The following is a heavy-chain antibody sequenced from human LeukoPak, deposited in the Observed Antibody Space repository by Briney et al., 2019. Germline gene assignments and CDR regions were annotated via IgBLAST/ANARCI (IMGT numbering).Heavy chain of an antibody. V-gene: IGHV1-18*01. D-gene: IGHD3-22*01. J-gene: IGHJ4*02. CDR2: ISAYNGNT. Sequence: ASVKVSCKASGYTFNSYGISWVRQAPGQGLEWMGWISAYNGNTKYAQKFQGRVTMTTDTSTSTAYMELRSLRSDDTAVYYCARGFPPRRDYDSSGYYSYYFDYWGQGTLITVSS. CDR3: ARGFPPRRDYDSSGYYSYYFDY. CDR1: GYTFNSYG.